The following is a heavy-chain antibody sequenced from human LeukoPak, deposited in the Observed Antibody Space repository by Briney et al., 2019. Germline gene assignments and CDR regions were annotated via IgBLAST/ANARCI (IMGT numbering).Heavy chain of an antibody. V-gene: IGHV4-39*01. J-gene: IGHJ4*02. CDR2: MYYSRST. Sequence: PGESLSLTCTVSGVSFSSDSNYWGWIRPPPGKGLDLIGSMYYSRSTYSNSSLERRATISVDTIKYQFSLKLSSLTASITAMYSCVCGSWYVLDYWGQGTLVTVSS. CDR3: VCGSWYVLDY. CDR1: GVSFSSDSNY. D-gene: IGHD2-15*01.